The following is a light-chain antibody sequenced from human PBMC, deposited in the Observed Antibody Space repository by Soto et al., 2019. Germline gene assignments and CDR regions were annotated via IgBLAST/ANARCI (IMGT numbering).Light chain of an antibody. CDR1: SXXIXGYNY. J-gene: IGLJ2*01. Sequence: QSALTQPASVSGSPGQSITXSXXXTSXXIXGYNYVSWYQHHPDKAPKLIIYNVNNRPSGVSNRFSGSKSGNTASLTISGLQAEDEADYYCTSYTSSVTLIFGGGTKLTVL. CDR3: TSYTSSVTLI. V-gene: IGLV2-14*03. CDR2: NVN.